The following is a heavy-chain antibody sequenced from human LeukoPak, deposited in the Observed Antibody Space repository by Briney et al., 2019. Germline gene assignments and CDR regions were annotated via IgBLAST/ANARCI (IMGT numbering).Heavy chain of an antibody. CDR2: ISYDGSNK. J-gene: IGHJ1*01. CDR1: GFTFSSYG. V-gene: IGHV3-30*18. CDR3: AKGNGIAAKYFQH. D-gene: IGHD6-13*01. Sequence: GGSLRLSCAASGFTFSSYGMHWVRQAPGKGLEWVAVISYDGSNKYYADSVKGRFTISRDNSKNTLYLQMNSLRAEDTAVYYCAKGNGIAAKYFQHWGQGTLVTVSS.